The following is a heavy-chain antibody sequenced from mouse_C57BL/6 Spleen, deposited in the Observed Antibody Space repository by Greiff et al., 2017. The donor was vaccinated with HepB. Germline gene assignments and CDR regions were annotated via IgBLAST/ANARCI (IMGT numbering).Heavy chain of an antibody. Sequence: QVQLKESGAELVRPGASVTLSCKASGYTFTDYEMHWVKQTPVHGLEWIGAIDPETGGTAYNQKFKGKAILTADKSSSTAYMELRSLTSEDSAVYYCTRSRRQLGHYYAMDYWGQGTSVTVSS. V-gene: IGHV1-15*01. CDR3: TRSRRQLGHYYAMDY. CDR2: IDPETGGT. D-gene: IGHD4-1*02. CDR1: GYTFTDYE. J-gene: IGHJ4*01.